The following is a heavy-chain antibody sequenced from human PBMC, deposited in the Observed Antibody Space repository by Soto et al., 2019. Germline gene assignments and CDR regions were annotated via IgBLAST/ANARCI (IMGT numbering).Heavy chain of an antibody. CDR1: GGSFSGYY. CDR2: INHSGST. Sequence: SETLSLTCAVYGGSFSGYYWSWIRQPPGKGLEWIGEINHSGSTNYNPSLKSRITISVDTSKNQFSLKLSSVTAADTAVYYCARGPPSGAARPRDRHINWFDPWGQGTLVTVSS. D-gene: IGHD6-6*01. CDR3: ARGPPSGAARPRDRHINWFDP. V-gene: IGHV4-34*01. J-gene: IGHJ5*02.